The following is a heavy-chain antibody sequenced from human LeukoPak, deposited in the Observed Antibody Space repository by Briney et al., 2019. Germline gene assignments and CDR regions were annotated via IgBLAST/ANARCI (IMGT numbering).Heavy chain of an antibody. J-gene: IGHJ4*02. D-gene: IGHD2-15*01. Sequence: GGSLRISCAASGFTFVNYAMTWVRQAPGKGLQCVSAIINTGGITYYADSVKGRFTISRDNSKNTLYLQMNSLRVEDTAVYYCAKGHIATGSLYYFDYWGQGTLVTVSS. CDR2: IINTGGIT. CDR1: GFTFVNYA. V-gene: IGHV3-23*01. CDR3: AKGHIATGSLYYFDY.